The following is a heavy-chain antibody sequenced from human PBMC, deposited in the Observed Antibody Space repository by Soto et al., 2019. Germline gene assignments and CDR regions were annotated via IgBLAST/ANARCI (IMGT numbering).Heavy chain of an antibody. D-gene: IGHD3-10*01. CDR2: MKQDGSEK. J-gene: IGHJ4*02. CDR1: GFTFSNYW. CDR3: ARDLYFGSGSPAADY. Sequence: EVQLVESGGGLVQPGGSLRLSCEASGFTFSNYWMSWVRQAPGKGLEWVANMKQDGSEKYYVDSVKDRFTISRDNAKSSLYLQMNGLRADDTAVFYCARDLYFGSGSPAADYWGQGTLVTVSS. V-gene: IGHV3-7*01.